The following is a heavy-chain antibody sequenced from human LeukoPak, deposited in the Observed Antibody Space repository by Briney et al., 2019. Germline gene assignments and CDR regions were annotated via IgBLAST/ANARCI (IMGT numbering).Heavy chain of an antibody. CDR2: IYYSGST. CDR3: ARGDWGAFDI. V-gene: IGHV4-59*01. CDR1: GGSISSYY. Sequence: SETLSLTCTVSGGSISSYYWSWLRQPPGKGLEWVGYIYYSGSTNYNPSLKSRVTISVDTSKNQFSLKLSSVTAADTAVYYCARGDWGAFDIWGQGTMVTVSS. D-gene: IGHD2-21*02. J-gene: IGHJ3*02.